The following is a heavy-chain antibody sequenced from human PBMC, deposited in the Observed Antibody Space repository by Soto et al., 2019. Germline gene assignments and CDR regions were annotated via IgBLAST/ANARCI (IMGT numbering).Heavy chain of an antibody. D-gene: IGHD5-12*01. J-gene: IGHJ6*02. CDR3: ARDQMPTYSGYPGRSDDYYYYGMDV. CDR2: IIPFFAKA. CDR1: GGTFSTYA. V-gene: IGHV1-69*01. Sequence: ASVKVSCKASGGTFSTYAISWVRQAPGQGLEWMGGIIPFFAKANYAQRFQGRVMITADESTTTAYMELSSLRSDDTAVYYCARDQMPTYSGYPGRSDDYYYYGMDVWGQGTTVTVSS.